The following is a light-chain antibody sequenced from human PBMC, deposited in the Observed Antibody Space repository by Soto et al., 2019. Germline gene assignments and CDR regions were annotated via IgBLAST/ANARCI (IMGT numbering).Light chain of an antibody. Sequence: LTQPASVSGSPGQSINISCTGTSSDVGGYNYVSWYQHHPGKAPKLIIYDVSNRPSGVSNPFSGSKSGNTASLTISGLQPEDEADYYCSSYTTSNTRQIVFGTGTKVTVL. CDR3: SSYTTSNTRQIV. J-gene: IGLJ1*01. CDR1: SSDVGGYNY. CDR2: DVS. V-gene: IGLV2-14*03.